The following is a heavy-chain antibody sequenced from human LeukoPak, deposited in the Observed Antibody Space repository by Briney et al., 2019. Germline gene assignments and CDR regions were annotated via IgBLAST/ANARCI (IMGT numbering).Heavy chain of an antibody. D-gene: IGHD4-17*01. CDR1: GFTFSNYW. CDR3: ARDGDDYGDYYFDH. J-gene: IGHJ4*02. V-gene: IGHV3-7*01. Sequence: GGSLTLSCAVSGFTFSNYWMTLVRQAPGKGLEWVANIKPDGSEKYYVDSVKGRFTISRDNAKNSLFLQMNSLRAEDTAVYYCARDGDDYGDYYFDHWGQGTLVTVSS. CDR2: IKPDGSEK.